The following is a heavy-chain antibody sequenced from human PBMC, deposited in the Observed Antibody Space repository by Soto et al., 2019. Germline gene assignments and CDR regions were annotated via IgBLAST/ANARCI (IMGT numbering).Heavy chain of an antibody. CDR3: ATMGLLLWFGELSPYYFDY. V-gene: IGHV3-23*01. CDR2: ISGSGGST. J-gene: IGHJ4*02. D-gene: IGHD3-10*01. CDR1: GFTFSSYA. Sequence: GGSLRLSCAASGFTFSSYAMSWVRQAPGKGLEWVSAISGSGGSTYYADSVKGRFTISRDNSKNTLYLQMNSLRAEDTAVYYCATMGLLLWFGELSPYYFDYWGQGTLVTVSS.